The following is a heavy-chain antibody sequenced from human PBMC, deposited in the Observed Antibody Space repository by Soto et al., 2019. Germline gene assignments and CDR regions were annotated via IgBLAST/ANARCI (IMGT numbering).Heavy chain of an antibody. J-gene: IGHJ4*02. CDR2: IKQDGSEK. Sequence: EVQLVESGGGLVQPGGSLRLSCAASGFTFSSYWMSWVRQAPGKGLEWVANIKQDGSEKYYVDSVKGRFTISRDNAKNSLYLQMNSLRAEDTAVYYCARDPKRRDGYNYYWGQGTLVTVSS. V-gene: IGHV3-7*01. CDR3: ARDPKRRDGYNYY. CDR1: GFTFSSYW. D-gene: IGHD5-12*01.